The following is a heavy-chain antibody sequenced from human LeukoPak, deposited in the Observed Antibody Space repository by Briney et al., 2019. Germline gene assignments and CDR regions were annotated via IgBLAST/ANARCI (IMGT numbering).Heavy chain of an antibody. V-gene: IGHV3-23*01. J-gene: IGHJ4*02. CDR1: GFTFSSYA. CDR2: ISGSDGST. Sequence: PGGSLRLSCAASGFTFSSYAMSWVRQAPGKGLEWVSAISGSDGSTYYADSVKGRFTISRDNSKNTLYLQMNSLRAEDTAVYYCARDPFGSSSWSHSLDYWGQGTLVTVSS. CDR3: ARDPFGSSSWSHSLDY. D-gene: IGHD6-13*01.